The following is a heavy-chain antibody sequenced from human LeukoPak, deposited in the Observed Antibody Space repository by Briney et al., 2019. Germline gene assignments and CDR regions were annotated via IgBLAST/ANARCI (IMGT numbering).Heavy chain of an antibody. Sequence: SETLSLTCTVSGGSISSSSYYWGWIRQPPGKGLEWIGSIYYSGSTYYNPSLKSRVTISVDTSKNQFSLKLSSVTAADTAVYYCARGGLPAYYYYMDVWGKGTTVTVSS. J-gene: IGHJ6*03. V-gene: IGHV4-39*07. D-gene: IGHD1-26*01. CDR2: IYYSGST. CDR1: GGSISSSSYY. CDR3: ARGGLPAYYYYMDV.